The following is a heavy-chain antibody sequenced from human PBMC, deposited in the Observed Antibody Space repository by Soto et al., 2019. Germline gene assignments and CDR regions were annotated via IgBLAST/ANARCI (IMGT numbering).Heavy chain of an antibody. CDR3: ARQLSHICDS. CDR1: GYKFGSAW. CDR2: IKPGTSDI. V-gene: IGHV5-51*01. D-gene: IGHD3-3*02. Sequence: GESLKISCKGVGYKFGSAWIGWVRQMPGKGLEWMGIIKPGTSDIRYSPSCRGHVTISADEAVSTAYLQWSSLKASDTAMYYCARQLSHICDSWGQGTLVTVS. J-gene: IGHJ4*02.